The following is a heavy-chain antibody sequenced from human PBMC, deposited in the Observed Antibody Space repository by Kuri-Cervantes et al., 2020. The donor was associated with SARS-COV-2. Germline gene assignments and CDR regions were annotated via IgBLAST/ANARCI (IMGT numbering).Heavy chain of an antibody. J-gene: IGHJ4*02. CDR2: IDPNSGDT. V-gene: IGHV1-2*02. Sequence: ASVKVSCKASGYTFTAHHIHWVRQAPGQGLEWVGWIDPNSGDTKYAQKFQGRVTMTRDTSISTLYMELNRPKSDDTAVYFCARESHPRPFWGDYPYFHQWGQGSLVTVSS. D-gene: IGHD3-3*01. CDR1: GYTFTAHH. CDR3: ARESHPRPFWGDYPYFHQ.